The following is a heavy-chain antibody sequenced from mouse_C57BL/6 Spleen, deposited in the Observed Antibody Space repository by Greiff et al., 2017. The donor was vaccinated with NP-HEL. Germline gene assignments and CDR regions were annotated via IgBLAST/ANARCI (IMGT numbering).Heavy chain of an antibody. CDR2: IYPRDGST. Sequence: QVQLQQSDAELVKPGASVKISCKVSGYTFTDHTIHWMKQRPEQGLEWIGYIYPRDGSTKYNEKFKGKATLTADKSSSTAYMQLNSLTSDDSAVYFFARTYYDYVDGDYFDYWGQGTTLTVSS. V-gene: IGHV1-78*01. D-gene: IGHD2-4*01. J-gene: IGHJ2*01. CDR1: GYTFTDHT. CDR3: ARTYYDYVDGDYFDY.